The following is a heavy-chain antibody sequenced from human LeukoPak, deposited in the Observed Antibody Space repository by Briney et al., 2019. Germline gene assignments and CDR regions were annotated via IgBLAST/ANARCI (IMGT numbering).Heavy chain of an antibody. V-gene: IGHV4-34*01. CDR3: ARTPHHCSGGSCYYYYMDV. CDR1: GGSFSGYY. Sequence: SETPSLTSAVYGGSFSGYYWSWIRQPPGKGLEWIGEINHSGSTNYNPSLKSRVTISVDTSKNQFSLKLSSVTAADTAVYYCARTPHHCSGGSCYYYYMDVWGKGTTVTVSS. CDR2: INHSGST. D-gene: IGHD2-15*01. J-gene: IGHJ6*03.